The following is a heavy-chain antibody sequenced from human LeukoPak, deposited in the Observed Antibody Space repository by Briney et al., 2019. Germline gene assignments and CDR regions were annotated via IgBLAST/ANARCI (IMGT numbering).Heavy chain of an antibody. CDR1: GFTFSSYA. CDR3: ARAGSSGWYGVRYYYYYMDV. J-gene: IGHJ6*03. Sequence: GGSLRLSCAASGFTFSSYAMNWVRQAPGKGLEWVSSISGSGGRTYYADSVKGRFTISRDNAKNSLYLQMNSLRAEDTAVYYCARAGSSGWYGVRYYYYYMDVWGKGTTVTISS. D-gene: IGHD6-19*01. CDR2: ISGSGGRT. V-gene: IGHV3-23*01.